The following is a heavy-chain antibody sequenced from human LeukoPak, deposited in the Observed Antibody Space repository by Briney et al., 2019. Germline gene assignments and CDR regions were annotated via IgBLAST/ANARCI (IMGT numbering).Heavy chain of an antibody. CDR2: INPNSGGT. D-gene: IGHD3-10*01. CDR3: ARGVYPNPRTMVRGVIIPQPDY. J-gene: IGHJ4*02. CDR1: GYTFTGYY. Sequence: ASVKVSCKASGYTFTGYYMHWVRQAPGQGLEWMGWINPNSGGTNYAQKFQGRVTMTRDTSISTAYMELSRLRSDDTAVYYCARGVYPNPRTMVRGVIIPQPDYWGQGTLVTVSS. V-gene: IGHV1-2*02.